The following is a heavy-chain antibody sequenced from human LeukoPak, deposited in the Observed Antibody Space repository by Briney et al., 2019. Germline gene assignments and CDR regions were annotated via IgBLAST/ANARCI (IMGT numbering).Heavy chain of an antibody. CDR3: ARDADCPGNCYRT. D-gene: IGHD2-21*01. CDR2: VAYGGST. J-gene: IGHJ5*02. CDR1: GVTINSNYNY. Sequence: SGTLSLTCTVSGVTINSNYNYWGCSRQPPGKGLEWVVSVAYGGSTFHNPSIERRPSIYSDTTNNQFCLRLTSVTDADTAVYYCARDADCPGNCYRTSGQGNLVTVSS. V-gene: IGHV4-39*02.